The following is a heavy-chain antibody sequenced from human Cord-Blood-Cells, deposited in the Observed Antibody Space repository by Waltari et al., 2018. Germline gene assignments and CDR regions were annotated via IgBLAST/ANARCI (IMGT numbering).Heavy chain of an antibody. J-gene: IGHJ6*02. V-gene: IGHV1-8*01. CDR2: MNPNSGNT. CDR3: ARGRSSWYAYYGMDV. CDR1: GYTFTSYD. Sequence: QVQLVPSGAEVKKPGASVKVSCKASGYTFTSYDINWVRQATGQGLEGMGWMNPNSGNTGYAQKFQGRVTMTRNTSISTAYMELSSLRSEDTAVYYCARGRSSWYAYYGMDVWGQGTTVTVSS. D-gene: IGHD6-13*01.